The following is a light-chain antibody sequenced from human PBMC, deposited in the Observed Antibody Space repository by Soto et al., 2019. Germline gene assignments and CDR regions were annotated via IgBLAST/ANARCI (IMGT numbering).Light chain of an antibody. J-gene: IGKJ2*01. V-gene: IGKV3-15*01. Sequence: EIVMTQSPATLSVSPGERATLSCRASQSVGSNLAWYQQKPGQAPRLLIYGASTRATGIPARFSGSGSATEFTLTISSLQSVDLAVYYCQQYNSWPPVYTFGQGTRLEI. CDR3: QQYNSWPPVYT. CDR1: QSVGSN. CDR2: GAS.